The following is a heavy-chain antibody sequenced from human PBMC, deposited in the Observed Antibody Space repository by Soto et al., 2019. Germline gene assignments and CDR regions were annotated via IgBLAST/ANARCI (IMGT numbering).Heavy chain of an antibody. J-gene: IGHJ4*02. CDR3: ARGVIAVAYFDY. V-gene: IGHV1-69*12. Sequence: QVQLVQSGAEVKKPGSSVKVSCKASGGTFSSNVITWVRQAPGQGLEWMGGIIPIFGTANYAQKFKGRVTITADESTRTAYMELSSLRSADTAMYYCARGVIAVAYFDYWGQGTLVTVSS. CDR2: IIPIFGTA. CDR1: GGTFSSNV. D-gene: IGHD6-19*01.